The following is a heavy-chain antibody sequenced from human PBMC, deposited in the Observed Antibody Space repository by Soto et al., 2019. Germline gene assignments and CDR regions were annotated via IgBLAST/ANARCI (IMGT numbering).Heavy chain of an antibody. CDR1: GFTFSSDG. CDR2: IWYDGSNK. D-gene: IGHD3-22*01. J-gene: IGHJ6*02. Sequence: QVQLVESGGGVVQPGRSLRLSCAASGFTFSSDGMHWVRQAPGKGLEWVAVIWYDGSNKYYADSVKGRFTISRDNSKNTLYLQMNSLRAEDTAVYYCARELSDDYDSSGYPLYYYYYGMDVWGQGTTVTVSS. CDR3: ARELSDDYDSSGYPLYYYYYGMDV. V-gene: IGHV3-33*01.